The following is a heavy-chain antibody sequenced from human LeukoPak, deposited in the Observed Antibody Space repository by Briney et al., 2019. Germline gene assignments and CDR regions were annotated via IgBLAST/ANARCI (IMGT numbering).Heavy chain of an antibody. CDR1: GGTFSSYA. CDR2: IIPIFGTA. D-gene: IGHD4-23*01. CDR3: ARDRTVVDPFDY. J-gene: IGHJ4*02. V-gene: IGHV1-69*06. Sequence: SVKVSCKASGGTFSSYAISWVRQAPGQGLEWMGGIIPIFGTANYAQKFQGRVTITADKSTSTAYMELSSLRSEDTAVYYCARDRTVVDPFDYWGQGTLVTVSS.